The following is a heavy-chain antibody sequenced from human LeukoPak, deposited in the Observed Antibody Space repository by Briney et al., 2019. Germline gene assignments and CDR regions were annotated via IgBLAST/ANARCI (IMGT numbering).Heavy chain of an antibody. Sequence: SETLSLTCSVSGYSISSGYYRGWIRQPPGKRLEWVGSISSSGNTYYNPTLKSRVTISVDTSKNQFSLNLTSVTAADAAVYYCARDLGYSGFDWAPWGQGTLVTVSS. V-gene: IGHV4-38-2*02. D-gene: IGHD5-12*01. CDR2: ISSSGNT. J-gene: IGHJ5*02. CDR1: GYSISSGYY. CDR3: ARDLGYSGFDWAP.